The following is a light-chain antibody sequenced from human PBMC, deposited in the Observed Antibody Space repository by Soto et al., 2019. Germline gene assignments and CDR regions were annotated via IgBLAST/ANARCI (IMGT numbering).Light chain of an antibody. CDR1: QRIGTF. Sequence: EIVLTQSPATLSLSPGERATLSCRASQRIGTFLGWYQQKPGQAPRLLLYDVSNRATGVPTRFSGSGSGTDFTLTICSVEPEDSAVEHRQQHGNWPLWPLAFGGGTKV. V-gene: IGKV3-11*01. J-gene: IGKJ4*01. CDR2: DVS. CDR3: QQHGNWPLWPLA.